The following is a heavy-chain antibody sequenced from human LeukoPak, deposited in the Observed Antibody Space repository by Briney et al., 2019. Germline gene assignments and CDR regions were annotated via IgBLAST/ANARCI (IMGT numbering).Heavy chain of an antibody. Sequence: GESLKISRKGSGYSFTSYWISWVRQMPGKGLEWMGRIDPSDSYTNYSPSFQGHVTISADKSISTAYLQWSSLKASDTAMYYCARFRGEYGSGSYLTYYYYGMDVWGKGTTVTVSS. J-gene: IGHJ6*04. CDR2: IDPSDSYT. D-gene: IGHD3-10*01. CDR3: ARFRGEYGSGSYLTYYYYGMDV. CDR1: GYSFTSYW. V-gene: IGHV5-10-1*01.